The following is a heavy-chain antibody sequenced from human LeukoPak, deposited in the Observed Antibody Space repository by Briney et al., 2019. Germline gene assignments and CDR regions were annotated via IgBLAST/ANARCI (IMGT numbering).Heavy chain of an antibody. Sequence: GGSLRLSCAASGFTFSSYSMNWVRQAPGKGLEWVSSISSSSSYIYYADSVKGRFTISRDNAKNSLYLQMNSLRAEDTAVYYCARDSDSRAPHFDYWGQGTLVTVSS. J-gene: IGHJ4*02. V-gene: IGHV3-21*01. D-gene: IGHD3-22*01. CDR3: ARDSDSRAPHFDY. CDR1: GFTFSSYS. CDR2: ISSSSSYI.